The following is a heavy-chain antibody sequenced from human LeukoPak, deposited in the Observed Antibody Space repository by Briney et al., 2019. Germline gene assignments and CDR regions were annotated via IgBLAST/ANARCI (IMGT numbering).Heavy chain of an antibody. CDR1: GFSVSNSY. J-gene: IGHJ3*02. CDR3: ARDPQKNAFDI. Sequence: GGSLRLSCAASGFSVSNSYVNWVRQAPGKGLEWVSVIYSGGNTYYADSVKGRFTISRDNSKNTLYLQMNTLRPEDTAVYYCARDPQKNAFDIWGQGTMVTVSS. V-gene: IGHV3-66*01. CDR2: IYSGGNT.